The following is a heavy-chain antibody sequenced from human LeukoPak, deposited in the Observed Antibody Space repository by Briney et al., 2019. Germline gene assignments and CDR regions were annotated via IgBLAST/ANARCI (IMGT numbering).Heavy chain of an antibody. Sequence: GGSLRLSCAASGFTFSSYEMNWVRQAPGKGLEWVSYISSSGTTKYYADSVKGRFTISRDNAKNSLYLQMNSLRAEDTGVYYCARDVEWLRSLDYWGPGTLVTVSS. J-gene: IGHJ4*02. V-gene: IGHV3-48*03. CDR2: ISSSGTTK. CDR1: GFTFSSYE. CDR3: ARDVEWLRSLDY. D-gene: IGHD5-12*01.